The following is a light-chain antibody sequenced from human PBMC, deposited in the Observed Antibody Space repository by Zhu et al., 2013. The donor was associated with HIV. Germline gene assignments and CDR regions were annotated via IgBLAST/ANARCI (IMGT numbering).Light chain of an antibody. CDR2: WAS. J-gene: IGKJ1*01. CDR3: QQYYSTRLT. V-gene: IGKV4-1*01. Sequence: DIVMTQSPDSLAVSLGERATINCKSSQSVLYSSNNKNYLAWYQQKLGQPPKLLIYWASTRESGVPDRFSGSGSGTDFNLTVSSLQAEDAAVYYCQQYYSTRLTFGQGTKVEIK. CDR1: QSVLYSSNNKNY.